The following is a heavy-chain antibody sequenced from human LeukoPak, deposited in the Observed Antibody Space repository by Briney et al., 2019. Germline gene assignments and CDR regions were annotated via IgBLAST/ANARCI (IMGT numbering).Heavy chain of an antibody. Sequence: ASVKVSCKAFGYTFTGYWMHWVRQAPGQGPEWMGVISPSGGSTIYAQKFKGRVTLTRDMSTSTAYMGLRSLRSDDTAVYYCARDALILLWFANGWFDPWGQGTLVTVSS. V-gene: IGHV1-46*01. CDR1: GYTFTGYW. CDR3: ARDALILLWFANGWFDP. J-gene: IGHJ5*02. CDR2: ISPSGGST. D-gene: IGHD3-10*01.